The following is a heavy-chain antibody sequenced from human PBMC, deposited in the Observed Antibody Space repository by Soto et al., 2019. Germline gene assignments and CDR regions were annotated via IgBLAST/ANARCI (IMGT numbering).Heavy chain of an antibody. J-gene: IGHJ5*02. CDR2: ISYDGSNK. D-gene: IGHD6-19*01. CDR3: AREAVAGTIGWFDP. Sequence: PGGSLRLSCAASGFTFSSYAMHWVRQAPGKGLEWVAVISYDGSNKYYADSVKGRFIISRDNSKNTLYLQMNSLRAEDTAVYYCAREAVAGTIGWFDPWGQGTLVTVSS. CDR1: GFTFSSYA. V-gene: IGHV3-30-3*01.